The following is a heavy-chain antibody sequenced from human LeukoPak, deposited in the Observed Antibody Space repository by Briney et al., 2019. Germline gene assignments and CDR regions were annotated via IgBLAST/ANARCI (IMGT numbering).Heavy chain of an antibody. CDR2: ISYDGSNK. J-gene: IGHJ4*02. CDR3: AREGYSYGSLDY. CDR1: GFTFSSYA. V-gene: IGHV3-30-3*01. Sequence: GRSLRLSCAASGFTFSSYAMHWVRQAPGKGLEWVAVISYDGSNKYYADSVKGRFTISRDNSKNTLYLQMNSLRAEDTAVYYCAREGYSYGSLDYWGQGTLVTVSP. D-gene: IGHD5-18*01.